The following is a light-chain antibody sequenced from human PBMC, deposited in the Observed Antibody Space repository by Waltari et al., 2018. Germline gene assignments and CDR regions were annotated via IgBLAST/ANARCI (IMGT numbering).Light chain of an antibody. V-gene: IGLV1-51*01. J-gene: IGLJ2*01. Sequence: QSVLTQPPSVSAAPGQKVTISCSGSSSNIGNNPVSWYQQVPGTALKLLCYENNGLPSLILDRFPGSQSGASATLGIAGLQSVYASDYYCETWDGGLRSVVCGGGTNQTV. CDR2: ENN. CDR3: ETWDGGLRSVV. CDR1: SSNIGNNP.